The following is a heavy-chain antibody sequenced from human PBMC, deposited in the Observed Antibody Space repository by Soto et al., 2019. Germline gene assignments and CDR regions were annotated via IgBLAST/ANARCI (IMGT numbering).Heavy chain of an antibody. CDR3: AKRPITFGGVIVGAWFDP. D-gene: IGHD3-16*02. CDR1: GFTFSSYA. V-gene: IGHV3-23*01. Sequence: PGGSLRLSCAASGFTFSSYAMSWVRQAPGKGLEWVSAISGSGGSTYYADSVKGRFTISRDNSKNTLYPQMNSLRAEDTAVYYCAKRPITFGGVIVGAWFDPWGQGTLVTVSS. J-gene: IGHJ5*02. CDR2: ISGSGGST.